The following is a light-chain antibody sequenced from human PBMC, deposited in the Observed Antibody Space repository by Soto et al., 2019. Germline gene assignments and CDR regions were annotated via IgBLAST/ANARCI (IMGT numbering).Light chain of an antibody. Sequence: DIQLTQSPSFLSASVGDRVTITCRASQGISSYLAWYPQKPGKAPKILIYAASTLQSGVPSRFRGSGSWTDFTLTISRLQPEDVSTYYCQQLNSYPWTFGQGTKVDIK. J-gene: IGKJ1*01. CDR1: QGISSY. CDR3: QQLNSYPWT. V-gene: IGKV1-9*01. CDR2: AAS.